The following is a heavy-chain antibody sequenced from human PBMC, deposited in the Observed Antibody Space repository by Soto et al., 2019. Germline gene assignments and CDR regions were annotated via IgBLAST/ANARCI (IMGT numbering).Heavy chain of an antibody. V-gene: IGHV3-7*01. Sequence: SLRLSCAASGLTFNDFWMSWVRQAPGKGLEWVANIKQDGSDLYYVDSVKGRFTISRDNAKKSLYLQMNSLRAEDTAVYYCARSLGWRDAFDIWGQGTMVTVSS. CDR3: ARSLGWRDAFDI. CDR2: IKQDGSDL. D-gene: IGHD6-19*01. CDR1: GLTFNDFW. J-gene: IGHJ3*02.